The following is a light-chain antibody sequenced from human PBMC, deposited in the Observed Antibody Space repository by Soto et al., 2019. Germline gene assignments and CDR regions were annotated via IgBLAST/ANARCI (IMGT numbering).Light chain of an antibody. CDR2: DAS. CDR1: QSISSW. CDR3: QQYNSYLQT. V-gene: IGKV1-5*01. J-gene: IGKJ1*01. Sequence: DIQMTQSPSTLSASVGDRVTITCRASQSISSWLAWYQQKPGKAPKLLIYDASSLESGVPSRFSGSGSGTKFTLTISSLQPDDFAIYYGQQYNSYLQTFGQG.